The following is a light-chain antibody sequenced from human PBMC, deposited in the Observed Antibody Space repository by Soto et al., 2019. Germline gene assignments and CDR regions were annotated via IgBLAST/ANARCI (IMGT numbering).Light chain of an antibody. CDR1: LSVSSY. J-gene: IGKJ4*01. V-gene: IGKV3-11*01. CDR3: QQRSNWPLT. Sequence: EIVLTQSPATLSLSLGERATISCRASLSVSSYLAWYQQKPGQAPRLLIYDASNRATGIPARFSGSGSGTDFTLTISSLEPEDFAVYYCQQRSNWPLTFGGGTKVEIK. CDR2: DAS.